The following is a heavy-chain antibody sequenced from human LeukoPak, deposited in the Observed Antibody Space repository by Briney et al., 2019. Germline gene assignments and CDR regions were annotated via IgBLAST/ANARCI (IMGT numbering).Heavy chain of an antibody. CDR1: GGTFSSYT. V-gene: IGHV1-69*04. Sequence: PVKVSCKASGGTFSSYTISWVRQAPGQGLEWMGRIIPILGIANYAQKFQGRVTITADKSTSTAYMKLSSLRSEDTAVYYCARDRRFDFWSGYSMPVSPPALGGQYNWFDPWGQGTLVTVSS. J-gene: IGHJ5*02. D-gene: IGHD3-3*01. CDR3: ARDRRFDFWSGYSMPVSPPALGGQYNWFDP. CDR2: IIPILGIA.